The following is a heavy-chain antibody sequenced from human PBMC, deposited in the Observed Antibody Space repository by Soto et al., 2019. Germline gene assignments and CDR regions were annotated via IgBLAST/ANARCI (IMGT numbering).Heavy chain of an antibody. CDR3: AKDAVAYNGEWDWFVP. CDR2: IGGGGADT. CDR1: GFTFSNYA. D-gene: IGHD6-19*01. V-gene: IGHV3-23*01. Sequence: DVQLLESGGGLVQPGGSLRLSCAASGFTFSNYAMSWVRQAPGKGLESVSAIGGGGADTYYADSVKGRFTISRDNSKNALYLQMNSLRADDTAVYYCAKDAVAYNGEWDWFVPWGQGTLVTVSS. J-gene: IGHJ5*02.